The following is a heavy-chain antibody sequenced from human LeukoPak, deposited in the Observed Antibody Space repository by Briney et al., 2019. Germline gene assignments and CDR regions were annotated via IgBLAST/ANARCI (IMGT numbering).Heavy chain of an antibody. CDR3: ARGVVDYGFDY. D-gene: IGHD4-17*01. J-gene: IGHJ4*02. V-gene: IGHV3-33*01. Sequence: PGGSLRLSCAASGFTFSSYGMHWVRQAPGKGLEWVAVIWYDGSNKYYADSVKGPFTISRDNSKNTLYLQMNSLRAEDTAVYYCARGVVDYGFDYWGRGTLVTVSS. CDR2: IWYDGSNK. CDR1: GFTFSSYG.